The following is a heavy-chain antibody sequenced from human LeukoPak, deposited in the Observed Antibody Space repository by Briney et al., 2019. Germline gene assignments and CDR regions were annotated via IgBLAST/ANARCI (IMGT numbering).Heavy chain of an antibody. CDR2: IYYSGST. J-gene: IGHJ5*02. Sequence: PSETLSLTCTVSGGSISSSSYYWGWIRQPPGKGLEWIGSIYYSGSTYYNPSLKSRVTTSVDTSKNQFSLKLSSVTAADTAVYYCARRGSTLFVPHYNWFDPWGQGTLVTVSS. V-gene: IGHV4-39*01. CDR1: GGSISSSSYY. CDR3: ARRGSTLFVPHYNWFDP. D-gene: IGHD3-9*01.